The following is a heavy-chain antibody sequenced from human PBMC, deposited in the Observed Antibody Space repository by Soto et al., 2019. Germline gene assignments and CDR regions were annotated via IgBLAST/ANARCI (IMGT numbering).Heavy chain of an antibody. CDR3: ARGRSPEANYDFWSGYYYYFDY. CDR1: GGSVSSGSYY. D-gene: IGHD3-3*01. Sequence: QVQLQESGPGLVKPSETLSLTCTVSGGSVSSGSYYWSWIRQPPGKGLEWIGYIYYSGSTNYNPSLKSRVTISVDTSKNQFSLKLSSVTAADTAVYYCARGRSPEANYDFWSGYYYYFDYWGQGTLVTVSS. CDR2: IYYSGST. V-gene: IGHV4-61*01. J-gene: IGHJ4*02.